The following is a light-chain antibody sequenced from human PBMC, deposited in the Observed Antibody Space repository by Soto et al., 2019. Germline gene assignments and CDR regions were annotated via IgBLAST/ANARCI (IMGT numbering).Light chain of an antibody. Sequence: QSALTQPASVSGSPGQSITISCTGTSSDVGGYNYVSWYQQHPGKAPKLMIYDVSNRPSGVSNRFSGSKSGNTASLTISGLQAEAEADYHYSAYTSSSTVVFGGGTKVTVL. CDR2: DVS. CDR1: SSDVGGYNY. J-gene: IGLJ2*01. V-gene: IGLV2-14*01. CDR3: SAYTSSSTVV.